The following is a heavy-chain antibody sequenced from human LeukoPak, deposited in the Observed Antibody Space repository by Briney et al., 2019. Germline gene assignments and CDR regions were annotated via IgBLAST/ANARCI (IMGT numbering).Heavy chain of an antibody. CDR1: GYTFTGYY. J-gene: IGHJ4*02. CDR3: ARDIVATITSPSAYY. D-gene: IGHD5-12*01. Sequence: ASVKVSCKASGYTFTGYYMHWVRQAPGQGLEWMGWINPNSGGTNYAQKFQGRVTMTRDTSISTAYMELSRLRSDDTAVYYCARDIVATITSPSAYYWGQGTLVTVPS. CDR2: INPNSGGT. V-gene: IGHV1-2*02.